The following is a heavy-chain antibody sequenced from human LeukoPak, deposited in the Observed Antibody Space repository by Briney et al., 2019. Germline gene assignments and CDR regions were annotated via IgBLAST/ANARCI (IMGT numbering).Heavy chain of an antibody. V-gene: IGHV4-34*01. J-gene: IGHJ5*02. D-gene: IGHD6-19*01. CDR2: INHSGST. Sequence: SETLSLTCAVYGGSFGGYYWSWIRQPPGKGLEWIGEINHSGSTNYNPSLKSRVTISVDTSKNQFSLKLSSVTAADTAVYCCARGRWRGQWLNWFDPWGQGTLVTVSS. CDR3: ARGRWRGQWLNWFDP. CDR1: GGSFGGYY.